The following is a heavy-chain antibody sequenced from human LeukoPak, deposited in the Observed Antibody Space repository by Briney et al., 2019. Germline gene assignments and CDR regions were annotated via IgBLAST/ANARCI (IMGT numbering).Heavy chain of an antibody. J-gene: IGHJ4*02. CDR1: GYTLTELS. Sequence: GASVKVSCKVSGYTLTELSMHWVRQAPGKGLEWMGGFDPEDGETIYAQKFQGRVTMTRNTSISTAYMEQSSLRSEDTAVYYCARGAIFGVANVDYWGQGTLVTVSS. D-gene: IGHD3-3*01. CDR3: ARGAIFGVANVDY. V-gene: IGHV1-24*01. CDR2: FDPEDGET.